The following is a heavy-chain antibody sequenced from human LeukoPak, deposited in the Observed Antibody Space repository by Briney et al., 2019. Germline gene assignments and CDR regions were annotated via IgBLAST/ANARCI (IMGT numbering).Heavy chain of an antibody. CDR2: IYSGGST. CDR3: ARGDYGDYMDV. J-gene: IGHJ6*03. D-gene: IGHD4-17*01. CDR1: GFTVSSNY. V-gene: IGHV3-53*01. Sequence: GGSLRLSCAASGFTVSSNYMSWVRQAPGKGLEWVSVIYSGGSTYYADSVKGRFTISRDNSKNTLYLQMNSLRAEDTAVYYCARGDYGDYMDVWGKGTTVTVSS.